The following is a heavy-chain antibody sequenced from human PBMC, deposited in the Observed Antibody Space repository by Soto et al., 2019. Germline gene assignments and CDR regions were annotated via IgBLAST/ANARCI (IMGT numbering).Heavy chain of an antibody. CDR1: GFTFSSYG. V-gene: IGHV3-33*01. CDR2: IWYDGSNK. D-gene: IGHD4-17*01. Sequence: GGALRLSCAASGFTFSSYGMHWVRQAPGKGLEWVAVIWYDGSNKYYADSVKGRFTISRDNSKNTLYLQMNSLRAEDTAVYYCARDLLYDYGTNPLTSRGQGTLVTVSS. CDR3: ARDLLYDYGTNPLTS. J-gene: IGHJ4*02.